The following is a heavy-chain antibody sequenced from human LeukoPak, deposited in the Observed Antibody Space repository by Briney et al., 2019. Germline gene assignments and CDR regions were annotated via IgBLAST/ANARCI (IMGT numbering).Heavy chain of an antibody. CDR1: GGSISSYY. J-gene: IGHJ4*02. D-gene: IGHD1-26*01. CDR2: IYTSGST. CDR3: ARERSEVGAKSRNFDY. Sequence: PSETLSLTCTVSGGSISSYYWSWIRQPAGKGLEWIGRIYTSGSTNYNPSLKSRVTMSVDTSKNQFSLKLSSVTAADTAVYYCARERSEVGAKSRNFDYWGQGTLVTVSS. V-gene: IGHV4-4*07.